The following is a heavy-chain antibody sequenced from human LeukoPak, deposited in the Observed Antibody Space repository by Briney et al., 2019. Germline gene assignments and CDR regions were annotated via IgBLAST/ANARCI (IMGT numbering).Heavy chain of an antibody. CDR2: MYYSGSS. CDR3: ARSSIPTQNWFDP. Sequence: KPSETLSLTCTVSGGSINNYFWNWIRQPPGKGLEWIGYMYYSGSSSYSPSLKSRVTISIDTSKNQFSLKLSSVTTADTAVYYCARSSIPTQNWFDPWGQEPWSPSPQ. D-gene: IGHD2-2*01. CDR1: GGSINNYF. J-gene: IGHJ5*02. V-gene: IGHV4-59*01.